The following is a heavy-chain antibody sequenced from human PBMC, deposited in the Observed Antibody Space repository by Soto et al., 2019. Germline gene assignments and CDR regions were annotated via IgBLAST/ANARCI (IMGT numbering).Heavy chain of an antibody. CDR3: AKDPDRYDYVWGTYRYIDH. CDR1: GITFSNYA. V-gene: IGHV3-23*01. CDR2: ISTSGGRP. Sequence: EVQLLESGGGLVQPGGSLRLSCTASGITFSNYAMSWVRQAPRKGLEWVSSISTSGGRPYYADSVKGRFTISRDNSKNHLYLQMNSLRVEDTAVYYCAKDPDRYDYVWGTYRYIDHWGQGTLVTVSS. D-gene: IGHD3-16*02. J-gene: IGHJ4*02.